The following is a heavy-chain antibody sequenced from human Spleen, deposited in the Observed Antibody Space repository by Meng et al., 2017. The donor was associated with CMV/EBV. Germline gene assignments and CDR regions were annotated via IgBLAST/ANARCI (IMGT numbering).Heavy chain of an antibody. CDR2: ISGSDGST. J-gene: IGHJ5*01. CDR3: ARGDSSTTWLVFDF. V-gene: IGHV3-23*01. D-gene: IGHD2/OR15-2a*01. Sequence: SGFTFNSYDMTWVRQAPGKGLEWVSTISGSDGSTYYADSVKGRFTISRDNSKNTLYLQMNSLRAEDTAVYYCARGDSSTTWLVFDFWGQGTLVTVSS. CDR1: GFTFNSYD.